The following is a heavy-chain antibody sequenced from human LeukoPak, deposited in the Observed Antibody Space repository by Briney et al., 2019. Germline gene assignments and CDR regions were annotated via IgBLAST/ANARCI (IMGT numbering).Heavy chain of an antibody. J-gene: IGHJ5*02. D-gene: IGHD1-26*01. CDR3: ARETYSGSSAGFDP. V-gene: IGHV3-23*01. CDR1: GFTFSDYA. CDR2: ISGSGIST. Sequence: GGSLRLSCAVSGFTFSDYAMNWIRQAPGRGLEWVSTISGSGISTYYADFVKGRFTISRDNSKNTLYLQMNSLRAEDTAVYYCARETYSGSSAGFDPWGQGTLVTVSS.